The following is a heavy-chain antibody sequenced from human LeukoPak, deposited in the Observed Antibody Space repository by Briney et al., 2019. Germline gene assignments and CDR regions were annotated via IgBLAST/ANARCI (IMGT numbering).Heavy chain of an antibody. CDR3: ARAGCSGGSCYLGLGPNWFDP. D-gene: IGHD2-15*01. V-gene: IGHV4-34*01. CDR2: INHSGST. CDR1: GGSFSGYY. Sequence: SETLSLTCAVYGGSFSGYYWSWIRQPPGKGLEWIGEINHSGSTNYNPSLKSRVTISVDTSKNQFSLKLSSVTAADTAVYYCARAGCSGGSCYLGLGPNWFDPWGQGTLVTVSS. J-gene: IGHJ5*02.